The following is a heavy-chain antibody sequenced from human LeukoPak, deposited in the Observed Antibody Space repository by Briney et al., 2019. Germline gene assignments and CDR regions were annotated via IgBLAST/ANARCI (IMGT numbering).Heavy chain of an antibody. CDR3: ARAYVGPDAFDI. CDR1: GGSISSYY. V-gene: IGHV4-59*01. CDR2: IYYSGST. Sequence: PSETLSLTCTVSGGSISSYYWSWIRQPPGKGLEWIGYIYYSGSTNYNPSLKSRVTISVGTSKNQFSLKLSSVTAADTAVYYCARAYVGPDAFDIWAKGQWSPSLQ. D-gene: IGHD3-10*01. J-gene: IGHJ3*02.